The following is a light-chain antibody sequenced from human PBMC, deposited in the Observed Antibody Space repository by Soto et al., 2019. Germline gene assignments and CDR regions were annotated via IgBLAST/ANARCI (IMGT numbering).Light chain of an antibody. Sequence: EIVLTQSPGTLSLSPGERATLSCRASQSVSSTYFAWYQQKPGQAPRLLIYGASFRATGIPDRFSGSGSGTDVTLTITRLEPEDFAVYYCQQYRDSPLYTFGQGTKLEIK. CDR1: QSVSSTY. J-gene: IGKJ2*01. CDR2: GAS. V-gene: IGKV3-20*01. CDR3: QQYRDSPLYT.